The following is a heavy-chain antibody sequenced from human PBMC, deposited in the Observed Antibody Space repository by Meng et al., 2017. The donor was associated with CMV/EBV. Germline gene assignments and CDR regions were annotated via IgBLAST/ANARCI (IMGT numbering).Heavy chain of an antibody. J-gene: IGHJ4*02. CDR2: IYYSGST. D-gene: IGHD2-2*02. Sequence: GSLRLSCTVSGGSVSSGSYYWSWIRQPPGKGLEWIGYIYYSGSTNYNPSLKSRVTISVDTSKNQFSLKLSSVTAADTAVYYCAKDRCSSTSCYTDLPYWGQGTLVTVSS. CDR3: AKDRCSSTSCYTDLPY. V-gene: IGHV4-61*01. CDR1: GGSVSSGSYY.